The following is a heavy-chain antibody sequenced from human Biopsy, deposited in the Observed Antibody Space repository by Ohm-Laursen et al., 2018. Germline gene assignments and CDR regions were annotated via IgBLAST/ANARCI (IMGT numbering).Heavy chain of an antibody. CDR1: GFTFSASA. J-gene: IGHJ4*02. V-gene: IGHV3-73*01. CDR2: IRSKAKSYAP. CDR3: ALEGAGFDN. Sequence: SLRLSCAASGFTFSASAVHWVRQASGKGLEWVGRIRSKAKSYAPAYAASATGRFTISRDDSKNTTYLQMNSLKTEDTAVYYCALEGAGFDNWGQGTLVTVSS. D-gene: IGHD1-1*01.